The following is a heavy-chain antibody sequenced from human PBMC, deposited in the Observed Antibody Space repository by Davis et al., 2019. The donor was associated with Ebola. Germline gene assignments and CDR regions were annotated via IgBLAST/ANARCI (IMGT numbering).Heavy chain of an antibody. CDR2: ISSSSSTI. CDR3: ARDVVEEWELARASGMDV. Sequence: PGGSLRLSCAASGFTFSSYSMNWVRQAPGKGLEWVSYISSSSSTIYYADSVKGRFTISRDNAKNTLYLQMNSLRAEDTAVYYCARDVVEEWELARASGMDVWGKGTTVTVSS. D-gene: IGHD1-26*01. V-gene: IGHV3-48*04. CDR1: GFTFSSYS. J-gene: IGHJ6*04.